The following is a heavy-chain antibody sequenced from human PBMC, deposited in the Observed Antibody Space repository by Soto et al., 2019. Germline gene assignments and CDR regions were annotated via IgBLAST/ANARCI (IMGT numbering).Heavy chain of an antibody. CDR3: AHTWRDYPFGF. CDR2: IYWDADK. Sequence: QVTLKESGPTLVKPTQTLTLTCSFSGFSLSTSGVGVGWIRQPPGKALEWLALIYWDADKRYSPSLKNRLTITKDTYENQVVLTRTNMDPVDTATYYCAHTWRDYPFGFWGQGTLVTVSS. CDR1: GFSLSTSGVG. J-gene: IGHJ4*02. V-gene: IGHV2-5*02. D-gene: IGHD2-21*01.